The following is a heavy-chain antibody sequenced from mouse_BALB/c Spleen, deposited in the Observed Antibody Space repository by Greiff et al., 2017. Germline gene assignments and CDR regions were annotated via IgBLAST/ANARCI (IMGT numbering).Heavy chain of an antibody. CDR1: GYTFTSYW. CDR3: ARNGYYAMDY. Sequence: VKLQQPGAELVKPGASVKLSCKASGYTFTSYWMHWVKQRPGQGLEWIGEINPSNGRTNYNEKFKSKATLTVDKSSSTAYMQLSSLTSEDSAVYYCARNGYYAMDYWGQGTSVTVSS. CDR2: INPSNGRT. V-gene: IGHV1S81*02. J-gene: IGHJ4*01.